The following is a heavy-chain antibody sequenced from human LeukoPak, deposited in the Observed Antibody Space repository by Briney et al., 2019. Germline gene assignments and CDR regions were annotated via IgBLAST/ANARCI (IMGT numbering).Heavy chain of an antibody. CDR1: GFSFSSYG. V-gene: IGHV3-30*02. Sequence: GGSLRLSCAASGFSFSSYGMHWVLQAPGKGLEWVAYIRYDGGKKNYADAVMGRFTISRDNSKNTLHLQLNSLRVEDTAVYYCAKPAPGVVTGVGTDYWGPGTLVTVSS. J-gene: IGHJ4*02. D-gene: IGHD3-22*01. CDR3: AKPAPGVVTGVGTDY. CDR2: IRYDGGKK.